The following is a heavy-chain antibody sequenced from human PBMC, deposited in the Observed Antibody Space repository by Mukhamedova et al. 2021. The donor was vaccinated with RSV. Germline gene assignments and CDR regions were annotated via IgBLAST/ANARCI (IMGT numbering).Heavy chain of an antibody. Sequence: VRQAPGKGLEWVSTISGSGGSTYDAVSVKGRFTISRDNSRNTLYLQMNSLRAEDTAVYYCANTPISFVTNYYYYGMDVWCQGTT. CDR3: ANTPISFVTNYYYYGMDV. V-gene: IGHV3-23*01. CDR2: ISGSGGST. J-gene: IGHJ6*02. D-gene: IGHD4-17*01.